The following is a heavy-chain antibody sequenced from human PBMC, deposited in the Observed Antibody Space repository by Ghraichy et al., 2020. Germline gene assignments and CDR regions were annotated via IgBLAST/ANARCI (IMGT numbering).Heavy chain of an antibody. CDR2: INSSDSTI. V-gene: IGHV3-48*03. J-gene: IGHJ4*02. CDR3: ARQKYCTSTDCLHGRYYFYY. CDR1: GFIFSTHE. Sequence: GGSLRLSCAASGFIFSTHEMNWVRQAPGKGLEWISYINSSDSTINYADPVKGRFTISRDNAKSSLYLQMNSLRAEDTAVYFCARQKYCTSTDCLHGRYYFYYWGQGALVTVSA. D-gene: IGHD2-2*01.